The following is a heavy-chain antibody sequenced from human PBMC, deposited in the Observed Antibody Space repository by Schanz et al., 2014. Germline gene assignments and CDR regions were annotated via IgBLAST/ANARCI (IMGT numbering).Heavy chain of an antibody. V-gene: IGHV3-7*02. Sequence: VQLVESGGGVVQPGRSLRLSCAASGFSFSNYWMSWVRQAPGKGLEWVANIKQDGSEKYYVDSVKGRFTISRDNAKNSLYLQMNSLRAEDTAVYYCVPMSIAAHWGQGTLVTVSS. J-gene: IGHJ4*02. D-gene: IGHD6-6*01. CDR1: GFSFSNYW. CDR2: IKQDGSEK. CDR3: VPMSIAAH.